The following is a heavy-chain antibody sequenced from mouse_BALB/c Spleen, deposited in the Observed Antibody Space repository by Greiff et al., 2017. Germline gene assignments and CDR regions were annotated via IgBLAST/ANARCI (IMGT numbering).Heavy chain of an antibody. V-gene: IGHV14-3*02. CDR1: GFNIKDTY. CDR2: IDPANGNT. Sequence: EVQLVESGAELVKPGASVKLSCTASGFNIKDTYMHWVKQRPEQGLEWIGRIDPANGNTKYDPKFQGKATITADTSSNTDYLQLSSLTSEDTAVYYCARGQYGLDYWGQGTTLTVSS. J-gene: IGHJ2*01. D-gene: IGHD1-1*02. CDR3: ARGQYGLDY.